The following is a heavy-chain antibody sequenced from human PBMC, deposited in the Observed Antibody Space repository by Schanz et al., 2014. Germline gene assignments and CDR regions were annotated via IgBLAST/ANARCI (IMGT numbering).Heavy chain of an antibody. CDR2: FDAHDGRA. CDR1: GFSFGNYG. J-gene: IGHJ4*02. Sequence: EVQLLESGGGLVQPGGSLRLSCEASGFSFGNYGMSWVRQAPGKGLEWVSGFDAHDGRAYYADSAKGRFTISRDNSKSTLYVEMNSLRVEDTAVYYCAKTLFPGVTQTCGNWGRGTLVTVSS. D-gene: IGHD2-8*01. V-gene: IGHV3-23*01. CDR3: AKTLFPGVTQTCGN.